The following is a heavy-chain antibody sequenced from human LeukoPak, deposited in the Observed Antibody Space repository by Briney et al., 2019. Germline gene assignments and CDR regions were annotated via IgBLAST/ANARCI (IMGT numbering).Heavy chain of an antibody. D-gene: IGHD6-13*01. CDR2: IYYRVST. Sequence: SETLSLTCTVSGGSINISYWSWIRQPPGKGLEWIGYIYYRVSTNYNPSLKSRVTISVDTSKNQYSLKLSSVTAADTAVYYCARSGVFTGYDAFDIWGQGTRVTVSS. CDR3: ARSGVFTGYDAFDI. CDR1: GGSINISY. V-gene: IGHV4-59*08. J-gene: IGHJ3*02.